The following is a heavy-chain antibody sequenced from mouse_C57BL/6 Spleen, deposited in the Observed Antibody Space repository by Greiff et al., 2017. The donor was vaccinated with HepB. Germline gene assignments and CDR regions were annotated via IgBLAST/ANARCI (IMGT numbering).Heavy chain of an antibody. D-gene: IGHD1-1*01. J-gene: IGHJ4*01. CDR2: INPNYGTT. Sequence: VHVKQSGPELVKPGASVKISCKASGYSFTDYNMNWVKQSNGKSLEWIGVINPNYGTTSYNQKFKDKATLTVDQSSSTAYMQLNSLTSEDSAVYYCARAYGSSYDYAMDYWGQGTSVTVSS. V-gene: IGHV1-39*01. CDR3: ARAYGSSYDYAMDY. CDR1: GYSFTDYN.